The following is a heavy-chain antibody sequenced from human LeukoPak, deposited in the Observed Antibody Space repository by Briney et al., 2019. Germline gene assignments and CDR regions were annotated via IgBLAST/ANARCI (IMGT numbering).Heavy chain of an antibody. CDR1: GFTFSSYA. V-gene: IGHV3-30*04. CDR2: ISYDGSNK. Sequence: LSGGSLRLSCAASGFTFSSYAMHWVRQAPGKGLEWVAVISYDGSNKYYADSVKGRFTISRDNSKNTLYLQMNSLRAEDTAVYYRARAPPRYCSSTSCRWMGFDYWGQGTLVTVSS. J-gene: IGHJ4*02. D-gene: IGHD2-2*01. CDR3: ARAPPRYCSSTSCRWMGFDY.